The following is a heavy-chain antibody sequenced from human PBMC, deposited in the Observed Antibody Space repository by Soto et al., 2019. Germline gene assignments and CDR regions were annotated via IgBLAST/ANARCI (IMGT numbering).Heavy chain of an antibody. V-gene: IGHV1-2*02. J-gene: IGHJ5*02. Sequence: LKVSCKASGYTFTGYYMHWVRQAPGQGLEWMGWINPNSGGTNYAQKFQGRVTMTRDTSISTAYMELSRLRSDDTAVYYCAREGYREFGVVPPGPNWFDPWGQGTLVTVSS. CDR1: GYTFTGYY. D-gene: IGHD3-3*01. CDR3: AREGYREFGVVPPGPNWFDP. CDR2: INPNSGGT.